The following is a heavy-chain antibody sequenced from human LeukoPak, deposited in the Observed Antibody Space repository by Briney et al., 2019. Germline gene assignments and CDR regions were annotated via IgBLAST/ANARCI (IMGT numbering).Heavy chain of an antibody. D-gene: IGHD3-22*01. CDR3: ARVVIDAFDI. J-gene: IGHJ3*02. V-gene: IGHV3-30*19. CDR1: GFTFTTYG. CDR2: IYPDGINK. Sequence: GGSLRLSCAASGFTFTTYGMHWVRQAPGKGLEWVACIYPDGINKDYADSVKGRFIISRDNSKNTLYLQMNGLRAEDTALYYCARVVIDAFDIWGQGTKVTVSS.